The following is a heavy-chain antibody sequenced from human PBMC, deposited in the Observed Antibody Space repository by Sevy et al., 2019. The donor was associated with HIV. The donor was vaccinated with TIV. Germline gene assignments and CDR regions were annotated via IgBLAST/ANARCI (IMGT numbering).Heavy chain of an antibody. Sequence: GGSLRLSCAASGFTFSSYGMHWVRQAPGKGLEWVAVISYDGSNKYYADSVKGRFTISRDNSKNTLYLQMNSLRAEDTAAYYCANSIFVDYYDSSPLAYWGQGTLVTVSS. V-gene: IGHV3-30*18. J-gene: IGHJ4*02. CDR3: ANSIFVDYYDSSPLAY. CDR2: ISYDGSNK. D-gene: IGHD3-22*01. CDR1: GFTFSSYG.